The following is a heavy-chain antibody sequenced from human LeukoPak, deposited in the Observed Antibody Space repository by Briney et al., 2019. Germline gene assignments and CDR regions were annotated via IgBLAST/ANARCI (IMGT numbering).Heavy chain of an antibody. CDR1: GYTFSSYA. CDR2: INTNTGNP. V-gene: IGHV7-4-1*02. CDR3: ARELRYFDPGEADV. D-gene: IGHD3-9*01. Sequence: ASVKVSCKASGYTFSSYAMNWVRQAPGQGLEWMGWINTNTGNPTYAQGFTGRFVFSLDTSVSTAYLQISSLKAEDTAVYYCARELRYFDPGEADVWGQGTTVTVSS. J-gene: IGHJ6*02.